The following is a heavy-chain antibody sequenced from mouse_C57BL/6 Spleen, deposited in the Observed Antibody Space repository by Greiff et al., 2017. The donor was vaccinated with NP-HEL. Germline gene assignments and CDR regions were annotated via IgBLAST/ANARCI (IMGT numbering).Heavy chain of an antibody. J-gene: IGHJ2*01. CDR3: ARRDWDGYYFDY. Sequence: QVQLQQSGAELVKPGVSVKMSCKASGYTFTTSPIEWLKQNHGKSLEWIGNFHPYNDDTKYNEKFKGKATLPVEKSSSTVYLELSRITADESAVYCCARRDWDGYYFDYWGQGTTLTVSS. V-gene: IGHV1-47*01. D-gene: IGHD4-1*01. CDR1: GYTFTTSP. CDR2: FHPYNDDT.